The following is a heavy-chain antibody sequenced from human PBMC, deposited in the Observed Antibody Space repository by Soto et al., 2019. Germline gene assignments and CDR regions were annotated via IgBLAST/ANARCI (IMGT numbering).Heavy chain of an antibody. Sequence: EVQLLESGGGLVQPGGSLRLSCITSGFTFYSYAMNWVRQAPGKGLEWVSAIGGSGDSTYYADSVRGRFTISRDNSKNTLYLQMNNLRAEDTAVYFCANQRSSGWYNSYYYGMDVWGQGTTVTVSS. J-gene: IGHJ6*02. CDR1: GFTFYSYA. CDR2: IGGSGDST. D-gene: IGHD6-19*01. V-gene: IGHV3-23*01. CDR3: ANQRSSGWYNSYYYGMDV.